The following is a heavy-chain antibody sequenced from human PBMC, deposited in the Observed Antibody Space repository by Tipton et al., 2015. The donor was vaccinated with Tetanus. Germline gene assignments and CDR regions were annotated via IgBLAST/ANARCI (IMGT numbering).Heavy chain of an antibody. D-gene: IGHD3-22*01. CDR2: ISYDGSNK. CDR3: ARAEETYYYDSSGLAGFDY. V-gene: IGHV3-30-3*01. CDR1: GFTFSSYA. J-gene: IGHJ4*02. Sequence: AASGFTFSSYAMHWVRQAPGKGLEWVAVISYDGSNKYYADSVKGRFTISRDNSKNTLYLQMNSLRAEDTAVYYCARAEETYYYDSSGLAGFDYWGQGTLVTVSS.